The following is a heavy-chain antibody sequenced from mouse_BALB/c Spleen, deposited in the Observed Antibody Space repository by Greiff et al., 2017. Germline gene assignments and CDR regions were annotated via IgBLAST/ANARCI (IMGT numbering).Heavy chain of an antibody. V-gene: IGHV5-17*02. J-gene: IGHJ3*01. CDR3: ARPIYYDYEFAY. CDR2: ISSGSSTI. Sequence: EVMVVESGGGLVQPGGSRKLSCAASGFTFSSFGMHWVRQAPEKGLEWVAYISSGSSTIYYADTVKGRFTISRDNPKNTLFLQMTSLRSEDTAMYYCARPIYYDYEFAYWGQGTLVTVSA. CDR1: GFTFSSFG. D-gene: IGHD2-4*01.